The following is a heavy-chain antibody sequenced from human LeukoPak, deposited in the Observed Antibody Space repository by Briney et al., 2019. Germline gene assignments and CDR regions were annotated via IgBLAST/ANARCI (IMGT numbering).Heavy chain of an antibody. CDR1: GFTFSDYY. Sequence: GGSLRLSCAASGFTFSDYYMSWIRQAPGKGLEWVSYISSSGSTIYYADSVKGRFTISSDNAKNSLYLQMNSLRAEDTAVYYCARDSTMVRGVTNWFDPWGQGTLVTVSS. J-gene: IGHJ5*02. D-gene: IGHD3-10*01. V-gene: IGHV3-11*01. CDR3: ARDSTMVRGVTNWFDP. CDR2: ISSSGSTI.